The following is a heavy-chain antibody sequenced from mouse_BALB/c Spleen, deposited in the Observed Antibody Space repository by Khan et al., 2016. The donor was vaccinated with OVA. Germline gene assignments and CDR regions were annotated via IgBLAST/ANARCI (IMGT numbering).Heavy chain of an antibody. D-gene: IGHD1-1*01. CDR3: ARHGSSSWFAY. CDR2: IDPFNGST. J-gene: IGHJ3*01. CDR1: GNSFTSYY. Sequence: VQLKQSGPELMKPGASVKISCKASGNSFTSYYIHWVKQSHGKSLEWIGYIDPFNGSTNYNQKFKGNATLTVDKSSSTAYMHLSSLTSEDSAVYYCARHGSSSWFAYWGQGTLVTVSA. V-gene: IGHV1S135*01.